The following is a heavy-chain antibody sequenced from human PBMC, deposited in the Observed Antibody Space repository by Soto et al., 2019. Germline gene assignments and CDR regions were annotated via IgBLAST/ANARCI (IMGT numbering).Heavy chain of an antibody. Sequence: PWETLSLTFTVSGGSISSYYWSWIRQPAGKGLEWIGRIYTSGSTNYNPSLKSRVTMSVDTSKNQFSLKLSSVTAADTAVYYCPRDMRFGELLYWDYWGQGTLVTVSS. V-gene: IGHV4-4*07. CDR1: GGSISSYY. D-gene: IGHD3-10*01. J-gene: IGHJ4*02. CDR2: IYTSGST. CDR3: PRDMRFGELLYWDY.